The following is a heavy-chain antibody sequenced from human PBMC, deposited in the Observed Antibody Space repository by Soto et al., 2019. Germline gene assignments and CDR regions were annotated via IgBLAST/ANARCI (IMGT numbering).Heavy chain of an antibody. J-gene: IGHJ3*02. V-gene: IGHV3-7*01. CDR1: GFTFSSYW. CDR3: ARWCSTSCQDHAFDI. Sequence: SLRLSCAASGFTFSSYWMSWVRQAPGKGLEWVANIKQDGSEKYYVDSVKGRFTISRDNAKNSLYLQMNSLRAEDTAVYYCARWCSTSCQDHAFDIWGQGTMVTVSS. D-gene: IGHD2-2*01. CDR2: IKQDGSEK.